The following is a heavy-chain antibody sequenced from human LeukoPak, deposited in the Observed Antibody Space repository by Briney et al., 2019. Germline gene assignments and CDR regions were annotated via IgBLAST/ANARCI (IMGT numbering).Heavy chain of an antibody. CDR3: ARHGSAGLEYFQH. J-gene: IGHJ1*01. CDR2: IYYSGST. V-gene: IGHV4-59*01. CDR1: GGSISSYY. Sequence: PSETLSLTXTVSGGSISSYYWSWIRQPPGKGLEWIGYIYYSGSTNYNPSLKSRVTISVDTSKNQFSLKLSSVTAADTAVYYCARHGSAGLEYFQHWGQGTLVTVSS.